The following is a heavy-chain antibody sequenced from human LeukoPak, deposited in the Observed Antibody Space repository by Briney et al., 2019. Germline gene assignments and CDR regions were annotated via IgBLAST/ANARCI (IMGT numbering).Heavy chain of an antibody. D-gene: IGHD6-19*01. Sequence: SQTLSLTCAISGDSVSSNSAAWNWIRQSPSRGLEWLGRTYHRSKWYNDYAVSVKSRTTINPDTSKNQFSLQLNSVTPEDTAVYYCARAITTRYSSGWYSVDYWGQGTLVTVSS. CDR2: TYHRSKWYN. J-gene: IGHJ4*02. CDR3: ARAITTRYSSGWYSVDY. CDR1: GDSVSSNSAA. V-gene: IGHV6-1*01.